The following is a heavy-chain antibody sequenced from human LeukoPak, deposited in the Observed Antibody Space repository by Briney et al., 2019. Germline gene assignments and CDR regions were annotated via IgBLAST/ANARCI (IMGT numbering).Heavy chain of an antibody. CDR3: ARGFRRIFGVVIGYYFDY. Sequence: ASVKVSCKASGYTFTSYDINWVRQATGQGLEWMGWMNPNSGNTDYAQKFQGRVTITRNTSISTAYMELSSLRSEDTAVYYCARGFRRIFGVVIGYYFDYWGQGTLVTVSS. V-gene: IGHV1-8*03. D-gene: IGHD3-3*01. CDR2: MNPNSGNT. CDR1: GYTFTSYD. J-gene: IGHJ4*02.